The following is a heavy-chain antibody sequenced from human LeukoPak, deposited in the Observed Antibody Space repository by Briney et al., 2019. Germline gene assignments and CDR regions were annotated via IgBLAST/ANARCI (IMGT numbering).Heavy chain of an antibody. V-gene: IGHV3-23*01. CDR1: RFAFSAYA. J-gene: IGHJ6*03. Sequence: PGGSLRLSCAASRFAFSAYAMTWVRQAPGKGLEWVSSITGSGAGTSYADSVKGRFTISRDNSKNTLYLQMNSLRAEDTAVYYCAKRYRGSGSAYYYYMDVWGKGTTVTVSS. D-gene: IGHD1-26*01. CDR2: ITGSGAGT. CDR3: AKRYRGSGSAYYYYMDV.